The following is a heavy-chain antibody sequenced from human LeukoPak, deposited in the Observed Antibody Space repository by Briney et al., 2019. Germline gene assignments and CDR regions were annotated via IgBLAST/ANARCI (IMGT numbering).Heavy chain of an antibody. CDR1: GYIFTSYL. Sequence: GESLQISCKGSGYIFTSYLIGWVRQMPGKGLEWMGIIYPGDSDTRYSPSFQGQVTISADKTIITTYLEWSSLKASDTAMYYCARLQASGWYYSRTYYFDYWGQGTLVTVSS. CDR2: IYPGDSDT. CDR3: ARLQASGWYYSRTYYFDY. V-gene: IGHV5-51*01. D-gene: IGHD6-19*01. J-gene: IGHJ4*02.